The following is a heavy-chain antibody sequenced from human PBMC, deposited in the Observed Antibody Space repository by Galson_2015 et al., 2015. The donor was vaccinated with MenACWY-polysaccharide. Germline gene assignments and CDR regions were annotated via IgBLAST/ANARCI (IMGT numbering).Heavy chain of an antibody. CDR1: GFSLSRTGVS. CDR2: FYWDDDK. CDR3: AHPIFTGWLTEDY. D-gene: IGHD3-9*01. Sequence: PALVKPTQTLTLTCNFSGFSLSRTGVSVGWIRQPPGKALEWLALFYWDDDKRYSPSLRRRLTITMDTSKNPVVLTMTDMDPIDTGTYFCAHPIFTGWLTEDYWGQGIPVTASS. J-gene: IGHJ4*02. V-gene: IGHV2-5*02.